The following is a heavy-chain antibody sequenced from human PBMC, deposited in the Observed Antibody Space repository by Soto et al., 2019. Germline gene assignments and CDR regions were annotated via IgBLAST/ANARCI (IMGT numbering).Heavy chain of an antibody. CDR3: ARDLGTTVVNPGNWYFDL. V-gene: IGHV3-48*02. D-gene: IGHD4-17*01. J-gene: IGHJ2*01. CDR2: ISSSSSTI. CDR1: GFTFSSYS. Sequence: EVQLVESGGGLVQPGGSLRLSCAASGFTFSSYSMNWVRQAPGKGLEWVSYISSSSSTIYYADSVKGRFTISRDNAKNSXXLQMNSLRDEDTAVYYCARDLGTTVVNPGNWYFDLWGRGTLVTVSS.